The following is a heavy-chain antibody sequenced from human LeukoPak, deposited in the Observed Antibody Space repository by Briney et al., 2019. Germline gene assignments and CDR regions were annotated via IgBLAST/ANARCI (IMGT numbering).Heavy chain of an antibody. D-gene: IGHD2-15*01. CDR1: GDSITSNKYY. V-gene: IGHV4-39*06. CDR2: SYYTGSI. CDR3: GGSHSATWYDW. J-gene: IGHJ4*01. Sequence: PSETLSLTCTVSGDSITSNKYYWGWIRQPPGKGLEWVGSSYYTGSIYSNPPLKSRVIISIDTSKNEITLRLNSVTAADTAVYCCGGSHSATWYDWWGQGTLVTVAS.